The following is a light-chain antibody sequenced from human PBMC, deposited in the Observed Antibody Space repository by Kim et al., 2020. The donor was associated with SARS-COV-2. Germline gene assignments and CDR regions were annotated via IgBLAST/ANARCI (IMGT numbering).Light chain of an antibody. Sequence: RVTLNCNSSQTVLYNSNNKNYLAWYQQTPGQAPKLLIYWASIRESGVSDRFSGRGSETDFTLTISSLQAEDVAVYYCQQYYSTPPSFGPGTKLEI. V-gene: IGKV4-1*01. CDR2: WAS. CDR3: QQYYSTPPS. J-gene: IGKJ2*03. CDR1: QTVLYNSNNKNY.